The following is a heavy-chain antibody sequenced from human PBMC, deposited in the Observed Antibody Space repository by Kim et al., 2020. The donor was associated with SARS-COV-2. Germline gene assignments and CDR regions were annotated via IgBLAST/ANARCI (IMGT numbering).Heavy chain of an antibody. D-gene: IGHD2-15*01. V-gene: IGHV3-30*18. CDR2: ISYDGSNK. CDR1: GFTFSSYG. CDR3: AKAVLYYAGVSCYPQTYYYYAIDI. Sequence: GGSLRLSCAASGFTFSSYGMHGGRQAPGKGLVWVAVISYDGSNKYDADSVKGRFTISRDNSMNTLYLQINSLRAKDTAVYYCAKAVLYYAGVSCYPQTYYYYAIDIWAQGTTVTVS. J-gene: IGHJ6*02.